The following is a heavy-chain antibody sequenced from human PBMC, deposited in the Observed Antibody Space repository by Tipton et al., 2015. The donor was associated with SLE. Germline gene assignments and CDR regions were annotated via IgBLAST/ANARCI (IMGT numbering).Heavy chain of an antibody. J-gene: IGHJ2*01. CDR3: ARWGRPGGSGWSREYFDL. V-gene: IGHV4-59*11. CDR1: GGSISSHY. Sequence: LRLSCTVSGGSISSHYWSWIRQPPGKGLEWIGYIYYSGSTNYNPSLKSRVTISVDTSKNQFSLKLSSVTAADTAVYYCARWGRPGGSGWSREYFDLWGRGTLVTVSS. CDR2: IYYSGST. D-gene: IGHD6-19*01.